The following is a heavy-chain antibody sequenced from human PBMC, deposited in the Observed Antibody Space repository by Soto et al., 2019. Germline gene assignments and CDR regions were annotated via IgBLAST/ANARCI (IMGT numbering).Heavy chain of an antibody. V-gene: IGHV3-74*01. Sequence: EVQLVESGGGLVQPGGSLRLSCAASGFTFRGYWMNWVRQAPGKGLVWVSHITTDGGSTNYADSVKGRFTISRDNAKDTLYLYMSSLRVDETAVYYCARDRDIVGASPLAYWGQGTLVTVAS. J-gene: IGHJ4*02. CDR1: GFTFRGYW. D-gene: IGHD1-26*01. CDR3: ARDRDIVGASPLAY. CDR2: ITTDGGST.